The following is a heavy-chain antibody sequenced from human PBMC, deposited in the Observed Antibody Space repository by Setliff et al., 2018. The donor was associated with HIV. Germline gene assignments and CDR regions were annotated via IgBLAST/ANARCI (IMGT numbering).Heavy chain of an antibody. V-gene: IGHV3-30-3*02. CDR3: AKNLYRSPWSPLDY. Sequence: GGSLRLSCAASGFTFSSYGMHWVRQAPGKGLEWVAVISYDGSNKYYADSVKGRFTISRDNSKNTLYLQMNSLRPEDTAVYYCAKNLYRSPWSPLDYWGQGTLVTVSS. D-gene: IGHD6-19*01. J-gene: IGHJ4*02. CDR2: ISYDGSNK. CDR1: GFTFSSYG.